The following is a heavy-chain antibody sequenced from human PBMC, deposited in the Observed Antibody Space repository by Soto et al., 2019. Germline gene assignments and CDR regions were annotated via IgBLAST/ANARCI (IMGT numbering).Heavy chain of an antibody. V-gene: IGHV1-8*01. D-gene: IGHD2-15*01. Sequence: ASVKVSCKASGYTFTSYDINWVRQAPGQGLEWVGCINPTREYTAHAQKFRGRVTLTREISTAPAYMESNSLTPEDTAVCLSATKVHPGYSSGWGRGTKVAVSS. J-gene: IGHJ4*02. CDR2: INPTREYT. CDR3: ATKVHPGYSSG. CDR1: GYTFTSYD.